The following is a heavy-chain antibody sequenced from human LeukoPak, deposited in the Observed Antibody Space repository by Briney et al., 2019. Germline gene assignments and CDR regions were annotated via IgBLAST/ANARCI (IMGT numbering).Heavy chain of an antibody. J-gene: IGHJ4*02. V-gene: IGHV3-64*01. CDR3: VRRTTAGPFDY. CDR1: GFTFSSYA. Sequence: GGSLRLSSAASGFTFSSYAMHWVRQAPGKGLEYVSGISSNGGDTHYANSVKGRFTISRDDSKKTLLLQMGSLRVEDMAVYYCVRRTTAGPFDYWGQGTLVTVSS. D-gene: IGHD1-1*01. CDR2: ISSNGGDT.